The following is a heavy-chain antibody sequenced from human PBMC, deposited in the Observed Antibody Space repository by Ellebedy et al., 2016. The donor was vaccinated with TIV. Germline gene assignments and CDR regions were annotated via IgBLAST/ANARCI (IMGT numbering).Heavy chain of an antibody. CDR3: ASHEIGYFDY. D-gene: IGHD5-24*01. CDR1: GLTFSSYA. CDR2: IWSIGSGGDNT. J-gene: IGHJ4*02. Sequence: GESLKISCAVSGLTFSSYAMAWVRQTPGRGLEWVAVIWSIGSGGDNTFYTDSVKGRFTISRDPSKNTVFLKMNSLTAEDTATYFCASHEIGYFDYWGQGIQVNVSS. V-gene: IGHV3-23*01.